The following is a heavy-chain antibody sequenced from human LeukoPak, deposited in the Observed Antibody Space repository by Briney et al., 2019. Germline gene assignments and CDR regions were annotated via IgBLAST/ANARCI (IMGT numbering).Heavy chain of an antibody. J-gene: IGHJ5*02. D-gene: IGHD6-13*01. V-gene: IGHV4-59*01. CDR2: IYYSGST. CDR3: ARDRDSEQLYWFDP. Sequence: PSETLSLTCTVSGGSISSYYWSWIRQPPGKGLEWIGYIYYSGSTNYNPSLKSRVTISVDTSKNQFSLKLSSVTAADTAVYYCARDRDSEQLYWFDPWGQGTLVTVSS. CDR1: GGSISSYY.